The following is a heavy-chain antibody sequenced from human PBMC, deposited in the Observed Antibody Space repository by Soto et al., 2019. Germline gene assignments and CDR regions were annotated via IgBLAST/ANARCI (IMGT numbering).Heavy chain of an antibody. J-gene: IGHJ5*02. CDR1: GFTFSSYA. Sequence: GGSLRLSCAASGFTFSSYAMSWVRQAPGKGLEWVSAISGSGGSTYYADSVKGRSTISRDNSKNTLYLQMNSLRAEDTAVYYCAKGLYYYFWSGWGNWFDPWGQGTLVTVSS. CDR3: AKGLYYYFWSGWGNWFDP. V-gene: IGHV3-23*01. D-gene: IGHD3-3*01. CDR2: ISGSGGST.